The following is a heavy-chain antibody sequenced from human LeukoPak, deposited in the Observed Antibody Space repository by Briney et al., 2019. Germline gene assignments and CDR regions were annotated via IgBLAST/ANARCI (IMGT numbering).Heavy chain of an antibody. D-gene: IGHD1-26*01. V-gene: IGHV3-11*06. CDR1: GFTFSDYY. CDR3: ARRESDAFGI. J-gene: IGHJ3*02. Sequence: GGSLRLSCAVSGFTFSDYYMSWIRQAPGKGLEWVSYIGGTGSHTHYADSVKGRFTISRDNAKNSLYLQMNSLRAEDTAVYYCARRESDAFGIWGQGTMVTVSS. CDR2: IGGTGSHT.